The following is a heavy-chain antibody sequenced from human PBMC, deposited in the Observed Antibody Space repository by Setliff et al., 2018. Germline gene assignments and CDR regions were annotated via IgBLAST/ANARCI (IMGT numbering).Heavy chain of an antibody. Sequence: ETLSLTCDIYGGSLRNHKWSWIRQSPGKGLEWIGEISYLGSTNYNPSLKSRVVISTDTSNNRFSLLPRSVTAADTAVYYCARGQLVLRGTTLYYMDLWDKGASVTVSS. D-gene: IGHD5-12*01. CDR3: ARGQLVLRGTTLYYMDL. CDR1: GGSLRNHK. V-gene: IGHV4-34*01. CDR2: ISYLGST. J-gene: IGHJ6*03.